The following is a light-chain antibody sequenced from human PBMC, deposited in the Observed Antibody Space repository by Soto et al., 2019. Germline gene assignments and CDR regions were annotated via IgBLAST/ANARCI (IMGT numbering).Light chain of an antibody. V-gene: IGKV3-11*01. CDR2: DAS. CDR3: QQRSNWPPST. CDR1: QSVSSY. Sequence: EIVLTQSPATLSLSPGERATLSCRASQSVSSYLAWYQQKPGQAPRLHIYDASNRATGIPARFSGSGSGTDFTLTISSLEPEDFAVYYCQQRSNWPPSTFGPGTKVDIK. J-gene: IGKJ3*01.